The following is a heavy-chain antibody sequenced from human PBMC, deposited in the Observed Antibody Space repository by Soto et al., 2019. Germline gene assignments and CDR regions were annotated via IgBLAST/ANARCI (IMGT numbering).Heavy chain of an antibody. CDR2: MNPNSGNT. CDR3: ARDREYNWNYNWFDP. V-gene: IGHV1-8*01. Sequence: ASVKVSCKASGYNFTSYEINWVRQATGQGFEYLGWMNPNSGNTGYVKKFQGRVTMTTDTSTSTAYMELRSLRSDDTAVYYCARDREYNWNYNWFDPWGQGTLVTVSS. CDR1: GYNFTSYE. D-gene: IGHD1-7*01. J-gene: IGHJ5*02.